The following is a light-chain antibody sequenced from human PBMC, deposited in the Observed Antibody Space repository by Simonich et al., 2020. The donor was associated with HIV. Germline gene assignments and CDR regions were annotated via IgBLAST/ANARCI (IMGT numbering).Light chain of an antibody. CDR2: KAS. J-gene: IGKJ1*01. V-gene: IGKV1-5*03. Sequence: DIQMPQSPSPLSASVGDRVSITCRASQSISTWLAWYQQKPGKAPNLLIYKASSLESGVPSRFSGSGSGTEFTLTISSLQPDDFATYYCQQYSRYPVTFGQGTKVEIK. CDR1: QSISTW. CDR3: QQYSRYPVT.